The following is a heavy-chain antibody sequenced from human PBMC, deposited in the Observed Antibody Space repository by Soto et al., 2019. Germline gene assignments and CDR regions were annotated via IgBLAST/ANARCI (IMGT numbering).Heavy chain of an antibody. Sequence: QVQLVESGGGVLQPGRSLTLSCVASGFTLSNYGMHWVRQAPGKGLEWVDVIWYYGTTTYSADSVKGRFSISRDNSKNALFLQLSSLGAKDTAASSWAINVGSSGYSGWFDTWGQGTLVTVAS. CDR3: AINVGSSGYSGWFDT. J-gene: IGHJ5*02. V-gene: IGHV3-33*03. CDR1: GFTLSNYG. CDR2: IWYYGTTT. D-gene: IGHD3-22*01.